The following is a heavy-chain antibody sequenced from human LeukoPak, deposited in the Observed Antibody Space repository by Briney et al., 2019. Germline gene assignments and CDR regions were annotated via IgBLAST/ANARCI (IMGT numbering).Heavy chain of an antibody. CDR1: GFTFSSYG. Sequence: GGSLRLSCTASGFTFSSYGMHWVRQAPGKGLEWVAVISYDGSNKYYADSVKGRFTISRDNSKNTLYLQMNSLRAEDTAVYYCARVSGGSGSRYFDYWGQGTLVTVSS. D-gene: IGHD1-26*01. CDR3: ARVSGGSGSRYFDY. J-gene: IGHJ4*02. V-gene: IGHV3-30*03. CDR2: ISYDGSNK.